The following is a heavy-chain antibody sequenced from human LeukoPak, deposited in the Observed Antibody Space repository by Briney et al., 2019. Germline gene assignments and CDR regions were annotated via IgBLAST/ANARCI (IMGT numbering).Heavy chain of an antibody. D-gene: IGHD6-19*01. CDR3: ARLEVAGTLDY. CDR1: GGTFNSYA. CDR2: IIPIFGTA. V-gene: IGHV1-69*06. J-gene: IGHJ4*02. Sequence: SVKVSCKASGGTFNSYAISWVRQAPGQGLEWMGGIIPIFGTANYAQKFQGRVTITADKSTSTAYMELSSLRSEDTAMYYCARLEVAGTLDYWGQGTLVTVSS.